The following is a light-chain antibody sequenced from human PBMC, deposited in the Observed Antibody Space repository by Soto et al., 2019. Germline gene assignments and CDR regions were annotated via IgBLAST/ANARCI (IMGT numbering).Light chain of an antibody. Sequence: DIQMTQSPSTLSASVGDRVSITCRASQRISSSLAWYQQKPGKAPKLLIYLASSLESGVPSRFSGSGSGTEFTLTISSLQPDDGATYYCQQYNSYSRTFGQGTKVDI. V-gene: IGKV1-5*03. CDR1: QRISSS. CDR3: QQYNSYSRT. J-gene: IGKJ1*01. CDR2: LAS.